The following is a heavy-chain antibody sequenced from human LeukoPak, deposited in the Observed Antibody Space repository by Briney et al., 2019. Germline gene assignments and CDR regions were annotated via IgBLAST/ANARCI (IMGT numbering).Heavy chain of an antibody. V-gene: IGHV3-49*03. CDR1: GFTFGDYA. Sequence: GGSLRLSCTASGFTFGDYAMSWFRQAPGKGLEWVGFIRSKAYGGTTEYAASVKGRFTISRDDSKSIAYLQMNSLKTEDTAVYYCTSGDYYDFWTRDAFDIWGQGTMVTVSS. CDR3: TSGDYYDFWTRDAFDI. CDR2: IRSKAYGGTT. D-gene: IGHD3-3*01. J-gene: IGHJ3*02.